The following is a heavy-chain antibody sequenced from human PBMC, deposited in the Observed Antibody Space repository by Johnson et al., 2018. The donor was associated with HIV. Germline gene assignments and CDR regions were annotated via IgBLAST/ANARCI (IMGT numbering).Heavy chain of an antibody. CDR1: GFTFSSYA. V-gene: IGHV3-30*04. D-gene: IGHD2-15*01. Sequence: QVQLVESGGGVVQPGRSLRLSCAASGFTFSSYAMHWVRLAPGKGLEWVAVILYDGSDKYYADSVQGRFTISRDNSKNTLYLQMNSLRAEDTAVYYCATRYYHPYSKEIAAFDIWGQGTMVTVSS. J-gene: IGHJ3*02. CDR3: ATRYYHPYSKEIAAFDI. CDR2: ILYDGSDK.